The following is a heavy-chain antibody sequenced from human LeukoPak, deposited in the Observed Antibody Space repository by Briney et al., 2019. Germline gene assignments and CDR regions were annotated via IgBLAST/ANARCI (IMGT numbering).Heavy chain of an antibody. CDR1: GGTFSSYA. J-gene: IGHJ4*02. V-gene: IGHV1-69*06. D-gene: IGHD3-22*01. Sequence: ASVKVSCKASGGTFSSYAISWVRQAPGQGLEWMGGIIPIFGTANYAQKFQGRVTITADKSTSTAYMELSSLRSEDTAVYYCARAVFYYYDSSGYYYVNPPDYWGQGTLVTVSS. CDR3: ARAVFYYYDSSGYYYVNPPDY. CDR2: IIPIFGTA.